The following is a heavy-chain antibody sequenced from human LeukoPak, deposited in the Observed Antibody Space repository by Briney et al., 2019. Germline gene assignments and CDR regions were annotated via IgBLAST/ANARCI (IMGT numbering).Heavy chain of an antibody. V-gene: IGHV1-18*01. CDR3: ASFNWNDAAGAFDI. J-gene: IGHJ3*02. CDR1: GYTFTSYG. Sequence: ASVKVSCKASGYTFTSYGISWVRQAPGQGLEWMGWISAYNGNTNYAQKLQGRVTMTTDTSTSTAYMELRSLRSDDTAVYYCASFNWNDAAGAFDIWGQGTMVTVSP. D-gene: IGHD1-20*01. CDR2: ISAYNGNT.